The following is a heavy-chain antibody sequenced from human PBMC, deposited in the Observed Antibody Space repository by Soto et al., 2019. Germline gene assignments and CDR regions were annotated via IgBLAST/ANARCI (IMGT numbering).Heavy chain of an antibody. J-gene: IGHJ6*03. CDR1: GYTFTSYA. Sequence: ASVKVSCKASGYTFTSYAMHWVRQAPGQRLEWMGWINAGNGNTKYSQKFQGRVTITRDTSASTAYMELSSLRSEDTAVYYCARDLGYCTNGVCLTDYYYYYYMDVWGKGTTVTVSS. CDR2: INAGNGNT. CDR3: ARDLGYCTNGVCLTDYYYYYYMDV. D-gene: IGHD2-8*01. V-gene: IGHV1-3*01.